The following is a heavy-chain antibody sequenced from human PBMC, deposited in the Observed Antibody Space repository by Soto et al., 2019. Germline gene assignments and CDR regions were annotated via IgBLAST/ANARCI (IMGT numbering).Heavy chain of an antibody. V-gene: IGHV4-39*01. D-gene: IGHD6-13*01. CDR2: IYYSGNT. CDR1: GGSISSSSYY. CDR3: ARRGSGSWYFDY. J-gene: IGHJ4*02. Sequence: SETLSLTCSVSGGSISSSSYYWGWIRQSPGKGLEWIGSIYYSGNTFYNPSLKSRVSISVDTSKNQFSLKLTSVTAADTAVYYCARRGSGSWYFDYWGQGALVTVSS.